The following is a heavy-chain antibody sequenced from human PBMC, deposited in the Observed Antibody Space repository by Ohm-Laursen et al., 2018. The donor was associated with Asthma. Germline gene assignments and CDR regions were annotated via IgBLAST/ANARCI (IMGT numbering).Heavy chain of an antibody. CDR2: INPDGRET. J-gene: IGHJ4*02. Sequence: GSLRLSCAASKFTFSNHWMNWVRQAPGKGLEWVANINPDGRETRHVDSVKGRFTISRDNAKDSLSLQMNSLRAEDTAVYYCAKGLMGATILDYWGQGTLVTVSS. CDR1: KFTFSNHW. CDR3: AKGLMGATILDY. D-gene: IGHD1-26*01. V-gene: IGHV3-7*02.